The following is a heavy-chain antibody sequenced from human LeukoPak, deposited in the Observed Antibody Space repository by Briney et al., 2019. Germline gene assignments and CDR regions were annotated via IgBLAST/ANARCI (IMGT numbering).Heavy chain of an antibody. J-gene: IGHJ4*02. D-gene: IGHD3-10*01. CDR1: GYTFTSYG. CDR3: AVGPNYYGSGSSFDY. Sequence: ASVKVSRKASGYTFTSYGISWVRQAPGQGLEWMGWISAYNGNTNYAQKLQGRVTMTTDTSTSTAYMELRSLRSDDTAVYYCAVGPNYYGSGSSFDYWGQGTLVTVSS. V-gene: IGHV1-18*01. CDR2: ISAYNGNT.